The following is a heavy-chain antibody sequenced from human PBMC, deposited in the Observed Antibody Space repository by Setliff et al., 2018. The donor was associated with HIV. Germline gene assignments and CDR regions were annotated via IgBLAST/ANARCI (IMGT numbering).Heavy chain of an antibody. CDR3: AGDYAGSGRPFDY. D-gene: IGHD6-19*01. Sequence: SETLSLTCTVSGDSVRSSRYYWSWIRQPAGVGLEWIGRFDSSGGTDYNPSLKSRVTISKDTSKNQLSLKLTSVTAADTAVYFCAGDYAGSGRPFDYWGQGTLVTV. CDR2: FDSSGGT. J-gene: IGHJ4*02. CDR1: GDSVRSSRYY. V-gene: IGHV4-61*02.